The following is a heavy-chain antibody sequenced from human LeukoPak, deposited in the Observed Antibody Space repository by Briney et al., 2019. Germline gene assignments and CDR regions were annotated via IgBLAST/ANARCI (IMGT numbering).Heavy chain of an antibody. CDR1: GGTFSSYA. D-gene: IGHD3-9*01. J-gene: IGHJ4*02. Sequence: GASVKVSCKASGGTFSSYAISWVRQAPGQGLEWMGGIIPIFGTANYAQKFQGRVTITADESTSTAYMELSSLRSEDTAVYYCARDQKTHYDILTGYYPYFDYWGQGTLVTVPS. CDR2: IIPIFGTA. V-gene: IGHV1-69*13. CDR3: ARDQKTHYDILTGYYPYFDY.